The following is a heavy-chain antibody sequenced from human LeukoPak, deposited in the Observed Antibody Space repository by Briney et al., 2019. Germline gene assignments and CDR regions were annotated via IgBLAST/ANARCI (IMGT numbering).Heavy chain of an antibody. V-gene: IGHV6-1*01. CDR1: GESVSSNSAE. D-gene: IGHD7-27*01. Sequence: SQTLSLTCVISGESVSSNSAEWNWITQSPSRGLEWLGRTYCRSKWFTESSPSVKGRITITPASSKNQFSLELNSVTPEDTAVYYCADWGPNWGLGTRVTVPS. J-gene: IGHJ1*01. CDR2: TYCRSKWFT. CDR3: ADWGPN.